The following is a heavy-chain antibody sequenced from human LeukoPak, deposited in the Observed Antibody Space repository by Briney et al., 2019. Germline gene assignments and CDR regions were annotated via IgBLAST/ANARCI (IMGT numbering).Heavy chain of an antibody. CDR2: ISSSSSTI. J-gene: IGHJ4*02. Sequence: GGSLRLSCAASGFSFRSYSMNWVRQAPGKGLEWVSYISSSSSTIYYADSVKGRFTISRDNAKNSLYLQMNSLRAEDTAVYYCARGRPASFDYWGQGTLVTVSS. D-gene: IGHD2-2*01. CDR1: GFSFRSYS. V-gene: IGHV3-48*01. CDR3: ARGRPASFDY.